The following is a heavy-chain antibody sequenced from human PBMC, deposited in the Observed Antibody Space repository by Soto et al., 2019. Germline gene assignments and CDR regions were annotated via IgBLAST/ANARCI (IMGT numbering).Heavy chain of an antibody. CDR2: ISGYGVST. CDR1: GTTFSSSA. Sequence: EVQLLESGGGFVQPGGSLRLSCAASGTTFSSSAMSWVRQAPGKGLEWVSAISGYGVSTNYADSVKGRFTISRDKSKNTLYLQMESLRAEDTAIYYCAKQGFWSGYQYYYYYYYMDVWGKGTTVTVSS. D-gene: IGHD3-3*01. V-gene: IGHV3-23*01. CDR3: AKQGFWSGYQYYYYYYYMDV. J-gene: IGHJ6*03.